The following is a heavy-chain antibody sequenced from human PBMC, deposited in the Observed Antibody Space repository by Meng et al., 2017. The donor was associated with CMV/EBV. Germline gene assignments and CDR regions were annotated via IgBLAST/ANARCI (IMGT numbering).Heavy chain of an antibody. V-gene: IGHV4-39*01. CDR2: IYYSGST. CDR1: GGSISSSSYY. Sequence: ESLKISCTVSGGSISSSSYYWGWIRQPPGKGLEWIGSIYYSGSTYYNPSLKSRVTISVDTSKNQFSLKLSSVTAADTAVYYCARSRRGVHYYGMDVWGQGTTVTVSS. CDR3: ARSRRGVHYYGMDV. D-gene: IGHD3-10*01. J-gene: IGHJ6*02.